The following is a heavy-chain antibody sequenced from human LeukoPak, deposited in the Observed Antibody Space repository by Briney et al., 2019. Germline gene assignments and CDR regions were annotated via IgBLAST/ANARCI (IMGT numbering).Heavy chain of an antibody. J-gene: IGHJ4*02. CDR1: GFTFTTYA. CDR2: ISGSGGST. CDR3: AKDVYSSGWTDAYFDY. D-gene: IGHD6-19*01. V-gene: IGHV3-23*01. Sequence: GSLRLSCAASGFTFTTYAMSWVRQAPGKGLEWVSAISGSGGSTYYADSVKGRFTISRDNSKNTLYLQMNSLRAEDTAVYYCAKDVYSSGWTDAYFDYWGQGTLVTVSS.